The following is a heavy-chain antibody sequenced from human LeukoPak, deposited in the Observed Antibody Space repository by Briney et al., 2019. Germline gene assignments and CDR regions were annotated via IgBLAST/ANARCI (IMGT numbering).Heavy chain of an antibody. CDR3: ARHIAARRGPFDY. D-gene: IGHD6-6*01. V-gene: IGHV4-61*02. J-gene: IGHJ4*02. CDR1: GGSISSGSYY. Sequence: SETLSLTCTVSGGSISSGSYYWSWIRQPAGKGLEWIGRIYTSGSTNYNPSLKSRVTISVDTSKNQFSLKLSSVTAADTAVYYCARHIAARRGPFDYWGQGTLVTVSS. CDR2: IYTSGST.